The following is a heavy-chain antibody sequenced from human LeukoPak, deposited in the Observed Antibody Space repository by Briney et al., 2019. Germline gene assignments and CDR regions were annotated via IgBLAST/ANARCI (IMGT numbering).Heavy chain of an antibody. CDR2: IHYTGSY. J-gene: IGHJ5*02. CDR1: PGSISGSY. V-gene: IGHV4-59*08. CDR3: ARHDRNNWFDP. Sequence: SGTLSLTCTVSPGSISGSYWSWIRQPPGKGLEWSGYIHYTGSYNSNPSLKSRVTLSVDTSKSELSLRLTPLTAADTAVYYCARHDRNNWFDPWGQGTLVTVSS.